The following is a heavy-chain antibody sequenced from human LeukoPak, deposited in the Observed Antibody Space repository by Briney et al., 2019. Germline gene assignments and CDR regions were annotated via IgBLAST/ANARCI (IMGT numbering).Heavy chain of an antibody. D-gene: IGHD3-10*01. CDR1: GFTFSNYE. CDR3: AKDGGSGILY. V-gene: IGHV3-48*03. CDR2: ISASGNPM. J-gene: IGHJ4*02. Sequence: GGSLRLSCAASGFTFSNYEMNWVRQAPGKGLEWISYISASGNPMFYADSVKGRFTISRDNAKNSLYLQMNSLGAEDTAIYYCAKDGGSGILYWGQGTLVTVSS.